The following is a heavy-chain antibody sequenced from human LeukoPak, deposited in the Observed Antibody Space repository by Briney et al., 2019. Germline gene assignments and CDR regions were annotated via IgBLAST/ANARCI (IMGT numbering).Heavy chain of an antibody. CDR2: ISSTSSYI. CDR3: ARESGSRSYYYYMDV. D-gene: IGHD2-2*01. CDR1: GFTFSSFS. J-gene: IGHJ6*03. Sequence: PGGSLRFSCAASGFTFSSFSMNWVRQAPGKGLEWVSSISSTSSYIYYADSVKGRFTISRDKDKNSVYLQMTSLRAEDTAVYYCARESGSRSYYYYMDVWGKGTTVTVSS. V-gene: IGHV3-21*01.